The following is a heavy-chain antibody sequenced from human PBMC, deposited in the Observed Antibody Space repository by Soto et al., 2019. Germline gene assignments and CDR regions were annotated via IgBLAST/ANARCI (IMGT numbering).Heavy chain of an antibody. CDR3: ARDRLARGIPVAGRIDY. CDR2: VSSTGALM. D-gene: IGHD6-19*01. J-gene: IGHJ4*02. V-gene: IGHV3-21*01. CDR1: GFILSQYR. Sequence: GGSLRLSCAASGFILSQYRMNWVRQAPGKGLEWVSSVSSTGALMYYADSVKGRFTISRDDADNSLYLQMNSLRVEDTAVYYCARDRLARGIPVAGRIDYWGQGALVTVSS.